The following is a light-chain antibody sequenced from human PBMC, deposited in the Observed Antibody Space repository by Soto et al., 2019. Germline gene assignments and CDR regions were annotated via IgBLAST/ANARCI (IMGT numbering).Light chain of an antibody. J-gene: IGKJ4*01. Sequence: DIQMTQSPSSLSASVGDRVTNTCQASQDISNYLNWYQQKPGKAPKLLIYDASNLETGVPSRFSGSGSGIDFTFTISSLQPEDIATYYCQQYDNLPLTFGGGTKVEIK. CDR1: QDISNY. CDR2: DAS. CDR3: QQYDNLPLT. V-gene: IGKV1-33*01.